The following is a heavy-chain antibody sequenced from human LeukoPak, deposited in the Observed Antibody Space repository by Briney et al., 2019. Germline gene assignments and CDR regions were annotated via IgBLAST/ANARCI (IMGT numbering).Heavy chain of an antibody. CDR2: IHYSGST. CDR1: GDSISSYY. J-gene: IGHJ4*02. Sequence: PSETLSLTCTVSGDSISSYYWSWIRQPPGKGLEWIGYIHYSGSTNYNPSLKSRVTISVDTSKNQFSLILSSVTTADTAVYYCARGGDRSFDYWGQGTLVTVSS. CDR3: ARGGDRSFDY. V-gene: IGHV4-59*01. D-gene: IGHD3-10*01.